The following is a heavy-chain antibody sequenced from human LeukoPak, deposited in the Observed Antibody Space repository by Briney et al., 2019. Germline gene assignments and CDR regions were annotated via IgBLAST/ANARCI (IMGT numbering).Heavy chain of an antibody. Sequence: GGSLRLSCAASGFTVSSNYMSWVRQAPGKGLGWVSVIYSGGSTYYADSVKGRFTISRDNSKNTLYLQMNSLRAEDTAVYYCYVDTAMEPYFDYWGQGTLVTVSS. D-gene: IGHD5-18*01. CDR3: YVDTAMEPYFDY. J-gene: IGHJ4*02. CDR2: IYSGGST. CDR1: GFTVSSNY. V-gene: IGHV3-53*01.